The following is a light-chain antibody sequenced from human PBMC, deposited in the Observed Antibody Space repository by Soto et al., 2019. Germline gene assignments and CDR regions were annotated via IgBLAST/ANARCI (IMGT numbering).Light chain of an antibody. CDR3: SSYTSTGSYV. CDR1: SSDVGHYNY. J-gene: IGLJ1*01. CDR2: GVS. Sequence: QSVLTQPASMSGSPGQSITISCTGTSSDVGHYNYVSWYQQHPGTAPKLIIFGVSNRPSGVSSRFSGSKSGNTASLTISGLRAEDEAAYYCSSYTSTGSYVFGTGTKLTVL. V-gene: IGLV2-14*01.